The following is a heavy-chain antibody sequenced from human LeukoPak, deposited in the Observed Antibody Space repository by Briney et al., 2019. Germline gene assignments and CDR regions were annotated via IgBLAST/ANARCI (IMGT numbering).Heavy chain of an antibody. CDR1: GYTFTSYG. V-gene: IGHV1-18*01. J-gene: IGHJ4*02. D-gene: IGHD1-26*01. CDR2: ISAYNGNT. Sequence: ASVKVSCKASGYTFTSYGISWVRQAPGQGLEWMGWISAYNGNTNYAQKLQGRVTMTTDTSTSTAYMELRSLRSDDTAVYYCARDRGSYGMAWYYFDYWGQGTLVTVSS. CDR3: ARDRGSYGMAWYYFDY.